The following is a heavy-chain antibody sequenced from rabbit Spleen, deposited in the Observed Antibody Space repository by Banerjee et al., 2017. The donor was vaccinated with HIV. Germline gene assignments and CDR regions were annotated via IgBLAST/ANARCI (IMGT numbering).Heavy chain of an antibody. CDR2: INIVTGKA. CDR3: ARDTSSSFSSYGMDL. CDR1: GVSLNDKDV. V-gene: IGHV1S45*01. J-gene: IGHJ6*01. D-gene: IGHD1-1*01. Sequence: QEQLVESGGGLVQPEGSLTLTCKASGVSLNDKDVMCWVRQALGKGLEWIACINIVTGKAVYARWAKGRFIMSRTSSTTVTLQMTSLTAADTATYFCARDTSSSFSSYGMDLWGPGTLVTVS.